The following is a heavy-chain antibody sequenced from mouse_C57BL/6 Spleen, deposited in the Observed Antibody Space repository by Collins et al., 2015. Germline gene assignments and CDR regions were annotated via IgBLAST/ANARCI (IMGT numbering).Heavy chain of an antibody. CDR3: SRKTTVPLGY. Sequence: QVQLQQPGAELVKPGASVKLSCKASGYTFTSYWITWVKQRPGQGLEWIGDIYPGSGSTNYNENFKSKATLTVDTSSSTAYMQLSSLTSEDSAVYYCSRKTTVPLGYWGQGTTLTVSS. V-gene: IGHV1-55*01. CDR2: IYPGSGST. D-gene: IGHD1-1*01. CDR1: GYTFTSYW. J-gene: IGHJ2*01.